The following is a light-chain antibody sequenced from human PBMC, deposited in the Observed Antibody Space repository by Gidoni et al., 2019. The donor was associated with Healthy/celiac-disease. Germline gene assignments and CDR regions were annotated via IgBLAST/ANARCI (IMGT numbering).Light chain of an antibody. CDR1: QSISSY. J-gene: IGKJ1*01. CDR2: AAS. Sequence: QMTQSPSSLSASVGDRVTITCRASQSISSYLNWYQQKPGKAPKLLIYAASSLQSGVPSRFSGSGSGTDFTLTISSLQPEDFATYYCQQSYSTPWTFGQGTKVEIK. CDR3: QQSYSTPWT. V-gene: IGKV1-39*01.